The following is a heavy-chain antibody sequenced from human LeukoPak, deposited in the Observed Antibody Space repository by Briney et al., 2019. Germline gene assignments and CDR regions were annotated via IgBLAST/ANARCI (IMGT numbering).Heavy chain of an antibody. CDR1: GGSISSGGYY. CDR2: IYYSGST. CDR3: ARDLPLGDYYYGMDV. V-gene: IGHV4-31*03. D-gene: IGHD2-15*01. J-gene: IGHJ6*02. Sequence: SETLSLTCTVSGGSISSGGYYWSWIRQHPGKGLEWIGYIYYSGSTYYNPSLKSRVTISVDTSKNQFSLKLSSVTAADTAVYYCARDLPLGDYYYGMDVWGQGTTVTVSS.